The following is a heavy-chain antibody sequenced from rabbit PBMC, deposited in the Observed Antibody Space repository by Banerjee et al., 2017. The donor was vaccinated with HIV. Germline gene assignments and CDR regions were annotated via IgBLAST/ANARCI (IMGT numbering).Heavy chain of an antibody. CDR1: GFDFSSYG. D-gene: IGHD2-1*01. J-gene: IGHJ4*01. V-gene: IGHV1S47*01. CDR2: IDTVFGST. CDR3: ARPLATMTMALYL. Sequence: QEQLKESGGGLVQPGGSLTLSCKASGFDFSSYGVSWVRQAPGKGLEWIGYIDTVFGSTYYATWVNGRFTISSHNAQNTLYLQLNSLTAADTATYFCARPLATMTMALYLRGPGTLVTVS.